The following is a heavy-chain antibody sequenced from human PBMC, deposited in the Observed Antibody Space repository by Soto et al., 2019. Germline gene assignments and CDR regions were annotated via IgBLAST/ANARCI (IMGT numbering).Heavy chain of an antibody. CDR1: GVTFSRYS. D-gene: IGHD2-8*02. CDR2: ISSSSSYI. CDR3: ARDHTWSTYFYAF. V-gene: IGHV3-21*01. Sequence: PGGSLRLSCAASGVTFSRYSMNWVRQAPGKGLEWVSSISSSSSYIYYADSVKGRFTISRDNAKNSLYLQMNSLRAEDTAVYYCARDHTWSTYFYAFWGQGTLDTGSS. J-gene: IGHJ4*02.